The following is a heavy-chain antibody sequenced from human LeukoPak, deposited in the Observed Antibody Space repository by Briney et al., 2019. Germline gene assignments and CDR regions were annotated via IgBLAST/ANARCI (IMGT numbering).Heavy chain of an antibody. CDR3: ARGPPRYYGSGSSWFDP. CDR2: MNPNSGNT. CDR1: GYTFTSYD. V-gene: IGHV1-8*01. D-gene: IGHD3-10*01. J-gene: IGHJ5*02. Sequence: ASVKVSCKASGYTFTSYDINWVRQAPGQGLDWMGWMNPNSGNTGYAQKFQGRVTMTRNTSISTAYMELSSLSSEDTAVYYCARGPPRYYGSGSSWFDPWGQGTLVTVSS.